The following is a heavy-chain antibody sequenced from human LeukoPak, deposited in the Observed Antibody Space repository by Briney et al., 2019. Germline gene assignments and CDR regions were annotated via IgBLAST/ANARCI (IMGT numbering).Heavy chain of an antibody. V-gene: IGHV3-30-3*01. Sequence: PGGSLRLSCAASGFTFSSYAMHWVRQAPGKGLEWVAVISYDGSNKYYADSVKGRFTISRDNSKNTLYLQMNSLRAEDTAVYYCAGGYGSHYRLHPFDYWGQGTLVTVSS. CDR2: ISYDGSNK. CDR1: GFTFSSYA. CDR3: AGGYGSHYRLHPFDY. D-gene: IGHD1-26*01. J-gene: IGHJ4*02.